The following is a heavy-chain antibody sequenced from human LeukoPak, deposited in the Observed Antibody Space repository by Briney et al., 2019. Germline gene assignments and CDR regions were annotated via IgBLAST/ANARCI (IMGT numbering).Heavy chain of an antibody. V-gene: IGHV3-23*01. CDR2: ISGSGNTV. Sequence: PGGSLRLSCAASGFNFDTYAMSWVRQAPGKGLGWVSVISGSGNTVYYADSVKGRFTISRDNSKSTLYLHMSSLRVEDTAVYFCVKQVQYTAYPDFDSWGQGTLVTVSS. CDR1: GFNFDTYA. D-gene: IGHD2-2*02. J-gene: IGHJ4*02. CDR3: VKQVQYTAYPDFDS.